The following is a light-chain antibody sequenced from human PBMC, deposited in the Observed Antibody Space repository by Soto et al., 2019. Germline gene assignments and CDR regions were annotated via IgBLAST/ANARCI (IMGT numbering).Light chain of an antibody. CDR3: QQYSAKWA. J-gene: IGKJ1*01. CDR2: DAS. V-gene: IGKV1-5*01. Sequence: DIQMTQSPSTLSVSLVDRFIITCRASQSISSWLAWYQQKPGRAPKLLIYDASTLESWVPSRFSGSGSGTEFTLTISSLQPDDFATYYCQQYSAKWAFGQGTKVDIK. CDR1: QSISSW.